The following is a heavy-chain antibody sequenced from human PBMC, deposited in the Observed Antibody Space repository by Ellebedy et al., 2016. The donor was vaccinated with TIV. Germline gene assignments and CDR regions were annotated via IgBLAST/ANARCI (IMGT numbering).Heavy chain of an antibody. D-gene: IGHD5-24*01. V-gene: IGHV1-46*02. Sequence: AASVKVSCKTSGYTFDKYYMNWVRQAPGQGLEWMGIINPCGGTASYAPKFHGRLTMTADTATSTVYMELSSLSSEDTAIYYCATYKSNWYGFDYWGQGALVSVSS. J-gene: IGHJ4*02. CDR1: GYTFDKYY. CDR2: INPCGGTA. CDR3: ATYKSNWYGFDY.